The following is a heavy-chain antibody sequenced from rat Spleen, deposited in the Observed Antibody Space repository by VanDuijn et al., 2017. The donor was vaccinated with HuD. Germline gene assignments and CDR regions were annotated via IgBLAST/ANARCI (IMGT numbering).Heavy chain of an antibody. V-gene: IGHV5-27*01. CDR2: ISFDGGGT. J-gene: IGHJ3*01. Sequence: EVQLVESGGGLMQPGRSIKLSCAASGFIFSNYGMAWVRQAPKKGLEWVAYISFDGGGTYYRDSVKGRFTISRDNAKSTLYLQMDSLRSEDTATYYCTTERYPPFAYWGQGTLVTVSS. CDR3: TTERYPPFAY. D-gene: IGHD1-5*01. CDR1: GFIFSNYG.